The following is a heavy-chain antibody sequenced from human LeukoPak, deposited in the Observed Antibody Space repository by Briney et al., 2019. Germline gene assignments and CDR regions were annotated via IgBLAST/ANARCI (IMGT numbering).Heavy chain of an antibody. V-gene: IGHV3-13*01. J-gene: IGHJ4*02. CDR3: TRGYSYRFDY. CDR2: IAANGDS. Sequence: GRSLRLSCAASGFAFYNYDMHWVRQTGKDLEWVSVIAANGDSYYAGSVKGRFTISRDNGNNALYLQMNSLRDGDTAVYYCTRGYSYRFDYWGQGTLVTGSS. D-gene: IGHD4-11*01. CDR1: GFAFYNYD.